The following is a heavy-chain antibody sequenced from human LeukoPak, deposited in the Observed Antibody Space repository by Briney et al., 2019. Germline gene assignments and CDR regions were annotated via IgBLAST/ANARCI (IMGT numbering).Heavy chain of an antibody. CDR2: ISSSSSYI. V-gene: IGHV3-21*01. Sequence: GGSLRLSCAASGFTFSSYSMNWVRQAPGKGLEWVSSISSSSSYIYYADSVKGRFTTSRDNAKNSLYLQMNSLRAEDTAVYYCARDVTRYYYYCMDVWGKGTTVTVSS. CDR3: ARDVTRYYYYCMDV. CDR1: GFTFSSYS. D-gene: IGHD2-21*02. J-gene: IGHJ6*03.